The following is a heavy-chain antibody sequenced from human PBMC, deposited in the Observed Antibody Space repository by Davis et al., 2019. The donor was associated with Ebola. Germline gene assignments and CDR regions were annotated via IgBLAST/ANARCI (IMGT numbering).Heavy chain of an antibody. CDR2: IIPILGIA. Sequence: SVKVSCKASGGTFSSYAISWVRQAPGQGLEWMGRIIPILGIANYAQKFQGRVTITADKSTSTAYMELSSLRSEDTAVYYCARGGTVPAAMIYYYYYGMDVWGQGTTVTVSS. J-gene: IGHJ6*02. CDR3: ARGGTVPAAMIYYYYYGMDV. CDR1: GGTFSSYA. D-gene: IGHD2-2*01. V-gene: IGHV1-69*04.